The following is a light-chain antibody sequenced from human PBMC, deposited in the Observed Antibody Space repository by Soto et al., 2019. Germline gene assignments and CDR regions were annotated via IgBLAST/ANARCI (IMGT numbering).Light chain of an antibody. Sequence: QAVVTQEPSLTVSPGGTVALTCSSSTGAVTSAHHPSWFQQKPGQSPRPLIYNTGNTYSWTPARFSGSLPGGKAALTLSGAQPDDEAAYYCLLFSGATRLWVFGGGTKVTVL. V-gene: IGLV7-43*01. CDR3: LLFSGATRLWV. CDR1: TGAVTSAHH. J-gene: IGLJ3*02. CDR2: NTG.